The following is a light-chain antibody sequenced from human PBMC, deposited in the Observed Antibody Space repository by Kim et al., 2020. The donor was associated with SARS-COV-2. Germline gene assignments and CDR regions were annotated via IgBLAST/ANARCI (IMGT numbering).Light chain of an antibody. V-gene: IGLV3-9*01. CDR3: HVWDSSTAWV. Sequence: VALGQTARITCGGNNIGSQNVHWYQQTPGQAPVLVIYRDSNRPSGIPERFSGSNSGNTATLTISRAQAGDEADYYCHVWDSSTAWVFGGGTQLTVL. CDR2: RDS. J-gene: IGLJ3*02. CDR1: NIGSQN.